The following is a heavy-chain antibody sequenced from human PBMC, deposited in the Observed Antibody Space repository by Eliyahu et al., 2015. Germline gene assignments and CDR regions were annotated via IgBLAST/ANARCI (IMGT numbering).Heavy chain of an antibody. D-gene: IGHD4-17*01. Sequence: QVQLVQSGAEVKKPGASVKVSCKVSGYTXXXLSMHWVRQAPGKGLEWMGGFDPEDGETIYAQKFQGRVTMTEDTSTDTAYMELSSLRSEDTAVYYCATATTVTTLYYYYYGMDVWGQGTTVTVSS. CDR1: GYTXXXLS. CDR2: FDPEDGET. V-gene: IGHV1-24*01. CDR3: ATATTVTTLYYYYYGMDV. J-gene: IGHJ6*02.